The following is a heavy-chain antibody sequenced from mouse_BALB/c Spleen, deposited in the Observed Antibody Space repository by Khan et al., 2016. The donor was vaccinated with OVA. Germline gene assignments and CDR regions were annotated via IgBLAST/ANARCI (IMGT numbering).Heavy chain of an antibody. CDR1: GFTFSTYG. V-gene: IGHV5-6*01. Sequence: EVQLVESGGDLVKPGGSLKLSCAASGFTFSTYGMSWVRQTPDKRLEWVATVSTGGSYTYYPDSVKGRFTISRDNAKNTLYLQMSSLKSEETAMFYSARRAYSYDSAGFTCWSQGTLVTVSA. D-gene: IGHD1-1*01. CDR3: ARRAYSYDSAGFTC. CDR2: VSTGGSYT. J-gene: IGHJ3*01.